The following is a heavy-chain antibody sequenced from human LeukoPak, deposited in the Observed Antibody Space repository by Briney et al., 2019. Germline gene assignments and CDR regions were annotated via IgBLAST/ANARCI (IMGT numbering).Heavy chain of an antibody. CDR2: ISSSSSYI. CDR1: GFTFSSYS. Sequence: GGSLRLSCAASGFTFSSYSMNWVRQAPGKGLEWVSSISSSSSYIYYADSVKGRFTISRDNAKNSLYLQMNSLRAEDTAVCYCARDGSDFWSGYYPIYYYYYGMDVWGQGTTVTVSS. J-gene: IGHJ6*02. CDR3: ARDGSDFWSGYYPIYYYYYGMDV. V-gene: IGHV3-21*01. D-gene: IGHD3-3*01.